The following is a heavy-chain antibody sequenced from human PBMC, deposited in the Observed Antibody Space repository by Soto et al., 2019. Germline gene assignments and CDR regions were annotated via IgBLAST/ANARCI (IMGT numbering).Heavy chain of an antibody. J-gene: IGHJ6*02. CDR1: GGSISSSSYY. V-gene: IGHV4-39*01. D-gene: IGHD2-2*02. Sequence: SETLSLTCTVSGGSISSSSYYWGWIRQPPGKGLEWIGSIYYSGSTYYNPSLKSRVTISVDTSKNQFSLKLSSVTAADTAVYYCARQYCSSTSCYKYYHYYYGMDVWGQGTTVTVSS. CDR2: IYYSGST. CDR3: ARQYCSSTSCYKYYHYYYGMDV.